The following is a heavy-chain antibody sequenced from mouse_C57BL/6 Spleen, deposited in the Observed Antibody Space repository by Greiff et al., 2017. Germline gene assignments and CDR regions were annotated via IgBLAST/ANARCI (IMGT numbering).Heavy chain of an antibody. V-gene: IGHV1-55*01. CDR3: ARGATPYWYAMDY. D-gene: IGHD3-1*01. CDR1: GYTFTSYW. CDR2: IYPGSGST. Sequence: QVQLQQPGAELVKPGASVKMSCKASGYTFTSYWITWVKQRPGQGLEWIGDIYPGSGSTNYNEKFKCKATLTVDPSSSTAYMQLNSLTSEDSAVYYCARGATPYWYAMDYWGQGTSVTVSS. J-gene: IGHJ4*01.